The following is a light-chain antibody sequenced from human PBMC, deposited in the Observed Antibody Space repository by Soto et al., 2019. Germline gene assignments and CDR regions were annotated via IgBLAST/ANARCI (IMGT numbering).Light chain of an antibody. CDR2: GAS. V-gene: IGKV3-15*01. Sequence: EIVMTQSPATLSVSPGGRATLSCRASQSVSSNLAWYQQKPGQAPRLLIYGASTRPTGIPARFSGSGSGTEFTLTISSLQSEDFAVYYCQQYNNWPPLTFGGGTKVEIK. CDR3: QQYNNWPPLT. J-gene: IGKJ4*01. CDR1: QSVSSN.